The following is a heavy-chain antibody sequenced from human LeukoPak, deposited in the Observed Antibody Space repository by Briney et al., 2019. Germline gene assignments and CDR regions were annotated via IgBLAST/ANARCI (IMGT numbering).Heavy chain of an antibody. CDR3: ARGKYDYVWGSYRPVGGYFDY. Sequence: SETLSLTCTVSGGSISSSSYYWGWIRQPPGKGLEWIGSIYYSGSTYYNPSLKSRVTISVDTSKNQFSLKLSSVTAADTAVYYCARGKYDYVWGSYRPVGGYFDYWGQGTLVTVSS. CDR2: IYYSGST. J-gene: IGHJ4*02. CDR1: GGSISSSSYY. V-gene: IGHV4-39*01. D-gene: IGHD3-16*02.